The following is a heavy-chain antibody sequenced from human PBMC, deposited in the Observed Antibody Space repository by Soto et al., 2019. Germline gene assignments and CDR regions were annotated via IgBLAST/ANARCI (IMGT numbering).Heavy chain of an antibody. CDR1: GGSISDHY. V-gene: IGHV4-59*11. D-gene: IGHD2-21*01. CDR2: IYYSRRT. Sequence: SETLSLTCTVSGGSISDHYYRWIRQSPGKGLEKIGYIYYSRRTNYNPSLKSRVTISVDTSKNQFSLKLSSVTAADTAVYYCARFTNPRIVKWAFDIWGQGTMVTVSS. J-gene: IGHJ3*02. CDR3: ARFTNPRIVKWAFDI.